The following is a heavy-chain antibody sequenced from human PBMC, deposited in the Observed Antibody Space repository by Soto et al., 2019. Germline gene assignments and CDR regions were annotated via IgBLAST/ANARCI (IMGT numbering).Heavy chain of an antibody. V-gene: IGHV3-23*01. CDR1: GFTFSSYA. CDR2: ISGSGGST. D-gene: IGHD6-19*01. CDR3: AKCFSGAGGIAVAGIFSYYYGMDV. J-gene: IGHJ6*02. Sequence: GGSLRLSCAASGFTFSSYAMSWVRQAPGKGLEWVSAISGSGGSTYYADSVKGRFTISRDNSKNTLYLQMNSLRAEDTAVYYCAKCFSGAGGIAVAGIFSYYYGMDVWGQGTTVTVSS.